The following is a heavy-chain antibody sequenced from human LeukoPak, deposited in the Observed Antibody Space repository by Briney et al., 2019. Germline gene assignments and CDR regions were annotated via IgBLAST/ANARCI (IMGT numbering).Heavy chain of an antibody. V-gene: IGHV4-59*01. Sequence: SETLSLTCTASGGSITNYYLNWLRQPPGKGLEWVGYIYYTGSTDHYPSFKSGLTISVDTSKNQFSLRLTSVIAADTAVYYCARGSLAHSSILENWGQGTLVTVSS. J-gene: IGHJ4*02. CDR1: GGSITNYY. D-gene: IGHD1-1*01. CDR3: ARGSLAHSSILEN. CDR2: IYYTGST.